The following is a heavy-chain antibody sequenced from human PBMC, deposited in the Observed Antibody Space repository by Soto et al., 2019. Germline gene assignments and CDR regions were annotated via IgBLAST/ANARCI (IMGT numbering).Heavy chain of an antibody. J-gene: IGHJ4*02. CDR1: VGTFSSYT. CDR2: IIPMLGIG. CDR3: ANRGYSYGFVIY. V-gene: IGHV1-69*02. D-gene: IGHD5-18*01. Sequence: QVQLVQSGAEVKKPGSSVKVSCKASVGTFSSYTFSWVRQAPGQGLEWMGRIIPMLGIGNYAQKFQGRVTITADKSTSTAYMELSSLRSEDTAVYYCANRGYSYGFVIYWGQGTLVTVSS.